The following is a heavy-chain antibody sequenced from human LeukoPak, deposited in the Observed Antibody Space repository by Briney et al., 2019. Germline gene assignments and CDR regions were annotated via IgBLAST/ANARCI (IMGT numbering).Heavy chain of an antibody. CDR1: GFTLSSYA. D-gene: IGHD6-19*01. V-gene: IGHV3-23*01. CDR2: ISSSGGST. CDR3: AKDSFRSSSGVDP. J-gene: IGHJ5*02. Sequence: GGSLRLSCAASGFTLSSYAMTWVGQARGKGLQWVSAISSSGGSTYYADSVKGRFTISRDNSKNTLFLQMNSLRAEDTAVYYCAKDSFRSSSGVDPWGQGTLVTVSS.